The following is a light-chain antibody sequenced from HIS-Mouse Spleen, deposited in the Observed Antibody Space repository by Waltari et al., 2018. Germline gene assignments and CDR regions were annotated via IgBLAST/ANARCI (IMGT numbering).Light chain of an antibody. J-gene: IGKJ5*01. CDR3: QQRSNWPPIT. CDR1: QSVSSS. V-gene: IGKV3-11*01. Sequence: ELVLTQSPATLSLSPGERATLSCRASQSVSSSLAWYQQKPGQAPRLLIYDASNRATGIPARFSGSGSGTDFTLTISSLEPEDFAVYYCQQRSNWPPITFGQGTRLEIK. CDR2: DAS.